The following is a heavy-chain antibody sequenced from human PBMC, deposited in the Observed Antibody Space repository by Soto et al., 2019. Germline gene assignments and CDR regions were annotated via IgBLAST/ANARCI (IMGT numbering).Heavy chain of an antibody. CDR2: INPSGGGT. J-gene: IGHJ4*02. CDR1: GYIFTSYY. Sequence: QVQLVQSGAEVKKPGASVMLSCKPSGYIFTSYYIHWVRQAPGQGLEWMGIINPSGGGTTYAQKVPGRVXXTXDXXTGTVYMELSSLRSEDTAVYYCARARPKGYSYEAYWGQGALVTVSS. CDR3: ARARPKGYSYEAY. D-gene: IGHD5-18*01. V-gene: IGHV1-46*01.